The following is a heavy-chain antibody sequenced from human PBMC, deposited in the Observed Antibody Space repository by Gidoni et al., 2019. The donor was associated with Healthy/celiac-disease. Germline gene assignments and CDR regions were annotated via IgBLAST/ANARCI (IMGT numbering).Heavy chain of an antibody. Sequence: QVQLVQSGAEVKKPGASVKVSCKASGYTFTSYYMHLVRQAPGQGLEWMGIINPSGGSTSYAQKFQGRVTMTRDTSTSTVYMELSSLISEDTAVYYCARTIRSGSVDYWGQGTLVTVSS. J-gene: IGHJ4*02. V-gene: IGHV1-46*01. CDR1: GYTFTSYY. CDR2: INPSGGST. CDR3: ARTIRSGSVDY. D-gene: IGHD3-3*01.